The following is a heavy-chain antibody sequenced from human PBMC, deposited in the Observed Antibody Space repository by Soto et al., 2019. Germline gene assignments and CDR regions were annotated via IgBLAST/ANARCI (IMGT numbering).Heavy chain of an antibody. D-gene: IGHD3-22*01. V-gene: IGHV4-59*01. J-gene: IGHJ3*02. CDR1: GASISSSY. Sequence: KTSETLSLTCTVSGASISSSYWSWIRQSPGKGLEWIGYGYYSGSTNYNPSLKSRVTISVDTSKNQFSLKLSSVTAADTAVYYCARGYYDSSGQSNTFDIWGQGTMVTVSS. CDR2: GYYSGST. CDR3: ARGYYDSSGQSNTFDI.